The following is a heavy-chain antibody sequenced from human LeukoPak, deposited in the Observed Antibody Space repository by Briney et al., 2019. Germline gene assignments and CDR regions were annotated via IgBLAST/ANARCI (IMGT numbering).Heavy chain of an antibody. D-gene: IGHD4-17*01. CDR2: IKPDGSEK. J-gene: IGHJ4*02. V-gene: IGHV3-7*05. CDR1: GFTFSNYW. CDR3: AKECDYGNTSHMPCY. Sequence: GGSLRLSCVASGFTFSNYWMSWVRQAPGKGLEWVANIKPDGSEKASVDSVKGRFTISRETATNTLYLQMNSLRVEDTAVYYCAKECDYGNTSHMPCYWGQGTLVTVSS.